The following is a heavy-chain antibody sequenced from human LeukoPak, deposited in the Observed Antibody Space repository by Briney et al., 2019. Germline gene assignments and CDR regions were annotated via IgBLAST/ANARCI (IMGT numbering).Heavy chain of an antibody. J-gene: IGHJ5*02. D-gene: IGHD3-16*01. CDR2: INHSGST. CDR3: ARRYDYVWGAHGWFDP. CDR1: GGSFSGYY. Sequence: SETLSLTCAVYGGSFSGYYWSWIRQPPGKGLEWIGEINHSGSTNYNPSLKSRVTISVDTSKNQFSLKLSSVTAADTAGYYCARRYDYVWGAHGWFDPWGQGTLVTVSS. V-gene: IGHV4-34*01.